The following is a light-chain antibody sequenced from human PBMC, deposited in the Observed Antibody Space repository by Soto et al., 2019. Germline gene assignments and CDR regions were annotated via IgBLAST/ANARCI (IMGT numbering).Light chain of an antibody. CDR1: QSVSTN. CDR3: QQYSSSPS. V-gene: IGKV3-15*01. CDR2: GAS. Sequence: VLTQSPTTLSVSPXERATLSCRASQSVSTNLAWYQQKPGQVPSLLIYGASTRASGIPARFSGSGSGTEFTLTIGSLQSEDFAVYYCQQYSSSPSFGQGTRLEI. J-gene: IGKJ5*01.